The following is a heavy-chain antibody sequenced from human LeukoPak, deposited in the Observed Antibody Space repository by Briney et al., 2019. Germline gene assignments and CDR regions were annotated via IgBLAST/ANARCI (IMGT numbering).Heavy chain of an antibody. Sequence: ASVKVSCKVSGYTLTELSMHWVRQAPGKGLEWMGGFDPEDGETIYAQKFQGRVTMTEDTSTDTAYMELSSLRSEDTAVYYCATSPSIAAAGTPRDYWGKGTLVTVSS. D-gene: IGHD6-13*01. V-gene: IGHV1-24*01. J-gene: IGHJ4*02. CDR3: ATSPSIAAAGTPRDY. CDR2: FDPEDGET. CDR1: GYTLTELS.